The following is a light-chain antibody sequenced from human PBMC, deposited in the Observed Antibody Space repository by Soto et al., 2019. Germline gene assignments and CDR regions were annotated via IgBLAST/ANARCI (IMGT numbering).Light chain of an antibody. CDR3: LPYYGLTAV. CDR1: TGEVTSGYC. J-gene: IGLJ7*01. Sequence: VVTHDPSLTVCPWWAFSVTCASITGEVTSGYCANWFQQKRGQVPMSLIYGTSQKHSWTPARFSGSLLGGKAALTLSGVQPEDEAEYYCLPYYGLTAVCRGGPQLT. V-gene: IGLV7-43*01. CDR2: GTS.